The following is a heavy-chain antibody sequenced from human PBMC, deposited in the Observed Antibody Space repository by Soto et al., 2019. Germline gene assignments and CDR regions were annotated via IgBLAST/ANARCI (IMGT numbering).Heavy chain of an antibody. V-gene: IGHV1-69*08. J-gene: IGHJ6*03. Sequence: QVQLVQSRAEVKKPGSSVKVSCKACGGTVSSYTISWVRQAPGQGLEWMGSIIPILGIANYAQKFQGRVTITADKSTSTAYMELSSLRSEDTAVYYCARDPGYYYMDVWCKWTTVTVSS. CDR2: IIPILGIA. CDR1: GGTVSSYT. CDR3: ARDPGYYYMDV.